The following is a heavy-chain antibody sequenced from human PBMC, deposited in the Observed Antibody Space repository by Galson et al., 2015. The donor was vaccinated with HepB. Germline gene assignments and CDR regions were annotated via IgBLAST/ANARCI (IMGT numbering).Heavy chain of an antibody. J-gene: IGHJ3*01. Sequence: ETLSLTCTISGVSPEHYFNWIRQPPGKGLEWIGFGHYSGHTAYNPSLESRATTSVDTSKKQFSLKLTSVTAADTAIYYCAKWSGTFYAFDLWGQGTLVTVSS. D-gene: IGHD6-13*01. V-gene: IGHV4-59*08. CDR1: GVSPEHY. CDR3: AKWSGTFYAFDL. CDR2: GHYSGHT.